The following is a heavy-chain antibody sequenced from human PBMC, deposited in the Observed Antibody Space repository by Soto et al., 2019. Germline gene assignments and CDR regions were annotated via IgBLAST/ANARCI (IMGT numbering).Heavy chain of an antibody. D-gene: IGHD6-25*01. CDR2: IKQDGSEK. CDR3: ARDTAAADYYYYYYMDV. J-gene: IGHJ6*03. V-gene: IGHV3-7*01. CDR1: GFTFSSYW. Sequence: EVQLVESGGGLVQPGGSLRLSCAASGFTFSSYWMSWVRQAPGKGLAWVANIKQDGSEKYYVDSVKGRFTISRDNAKNSLYLQMNSLRAEDTAVYYCARDTAAADYYYYYYMDVWGKGTTVTVSS.